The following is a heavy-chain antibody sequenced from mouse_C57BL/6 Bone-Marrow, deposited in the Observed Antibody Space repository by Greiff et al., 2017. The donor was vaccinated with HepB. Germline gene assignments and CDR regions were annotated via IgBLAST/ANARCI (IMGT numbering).Heavy chain of an antibody. Sequence: VQLQQSGAELARPGAPVKLSCKASGYTFTSYGISWVKQRTGQGLEWIGEIYPRSGNTYYNEKFKGMATLTADKSSSTAYMELRSLTSEDSAVYFCASPYGNGCYFDYWGQGTTLTVSS. CDR3: ASPYGNGCYFDY. CDR2: IYPRSGNT. V-gene: IGHV1-81*01. CDR1: GYTFTSYG. J-gene: IGHJ2*01. D-gene: IGHD2-1*01.